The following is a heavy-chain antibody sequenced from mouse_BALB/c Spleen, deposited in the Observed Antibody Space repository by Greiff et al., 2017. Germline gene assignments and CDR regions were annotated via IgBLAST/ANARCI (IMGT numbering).Heavy chain of an antibody. V-gene: IGHV3-8*02. CDR2: ICYSGST. CDR1: GDSFTSGY. J-gene: IGHJ3*01. Sequence: EVQLQESGPSLVKPSQTLSLTCSVTGDSFTSGYWNWIRKFPGNKLEYMGYICYSGSTYYNPSLKSRISITRDTSKNQYYLQLNTVTTEDTATYYCARWDGDWAWFAYWGQGTLVTVSA. CDR3: ARWDGDWAWFAY. D-gene: IGHD2-13*01.